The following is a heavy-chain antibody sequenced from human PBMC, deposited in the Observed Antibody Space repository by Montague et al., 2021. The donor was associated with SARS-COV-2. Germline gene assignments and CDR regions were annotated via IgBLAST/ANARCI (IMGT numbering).Heavy chain of an antibody. CDR2: INHSGST. CDR1: GGSFRGYF. Sequence: SETLSLTCAVHGGSFRGYFCSWIRQSPGKGLEWIGEINHSGSTNSNPSLKSRVTISADTSKNQFSLKVSSVTASDTAVYYCARAPYCYSDYRGTHRYWGQGTLVTVSS. J-gene: IGHJ4*02. CDR3: ARAPYCYSDYRGTHRY. D-gene: IGHD2-15*01. V-gene: IGHV4-34*01.